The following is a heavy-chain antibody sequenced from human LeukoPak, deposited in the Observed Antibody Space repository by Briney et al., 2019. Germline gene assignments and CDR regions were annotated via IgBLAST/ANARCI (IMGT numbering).Heavy chain of an antibody. J-gene: IGHJ2*01. D-gene: IGHD2-2*01. CDR3: ARAQGPVVVVPGANWYFDL. CDR2: FSGYNSNT. V-gene: IGHV1-18*01. Sequence: GASVKVSCKASGYTLSSYGISWVRQAPGQGLEWMGWFSGYNSNTKYAQNIQGRVTMTIDTSTSTAYMELRSLRSDDTAVYYCARAQGPVVVVPGANWYFDLWGRGTLVTVSS. CDR1: GYTLSSYG.